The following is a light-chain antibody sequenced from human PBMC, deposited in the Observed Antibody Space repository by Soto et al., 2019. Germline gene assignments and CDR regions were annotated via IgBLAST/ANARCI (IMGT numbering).Light chain of an antibody. V-gene: IGKV3-20*01. Sequence: IVLMQSPGTLSLSPGERTTLSCRASQSISRYLAWYQQKPGQGPRLLIYGASSRATGTPDRFSGSGSGTDFTLTINRLEPEDFALYYCQQYGSSPPTFGQGTKV. CDR2: GAS. CDR1: QSISRY. J-gene: IGKJ1*01. CDR3: QQYGSSPPT.